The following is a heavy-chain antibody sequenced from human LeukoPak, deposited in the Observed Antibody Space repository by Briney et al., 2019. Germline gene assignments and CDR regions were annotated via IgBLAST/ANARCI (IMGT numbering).Heavy chain of an antibody. CDR2: ISYDGSNK. J-gene: IGHJ3*02. Sequence: PGGSLRLSCAASGFTFSSYAMHWVRQAPGKGLEWVAVISYDGSNKYYADSVKGRFTISRDNSKNTLYLQMNSLRAEDTAVYYCVNIQLASPDIWGQGTMVTVSS. D-gene: IGHD5-18*01. CDR1: GFTFSSYA. V-gene: IGHV3-30-3*01. CDR3: VNIQLASPDI.